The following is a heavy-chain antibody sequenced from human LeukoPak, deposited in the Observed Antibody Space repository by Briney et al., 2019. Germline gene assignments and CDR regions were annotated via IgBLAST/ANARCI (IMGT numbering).Heavy chain of an antibody. V-gene: IGHV4-39*02. Sequence: SETLSLTCTVSGGSISSSGYYWGWIRQPPGKGLEWVGSVYYTGSTFYNPSLKSRVTTSVDTTKNHFSLNLSSVTAADTAVYYCARHRGRYYDSGSYYYFDYWGQGTLVTVSS. CDR2: VYYTGST. D-gene: IGHD3-10*01. CDR1: GGSISSSGYY. J-gene: IGHJ4*02. CDR3: ARHRGRYYDSGSYYYFDY.